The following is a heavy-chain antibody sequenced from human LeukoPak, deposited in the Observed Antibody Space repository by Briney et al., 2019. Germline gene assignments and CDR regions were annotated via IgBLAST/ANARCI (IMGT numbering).Heavy chain of an antibody. CDR1: GGSISSYY. Sequence: PSETLSLTCTVSGGSISSYYWNWIRQPPGKGLEWIGYIYYSGSTNYNPSLKSLVTISVDTSKNQFSLKLSSVTAADTAVYYCARLTYSSGWYKGDAFDIWGQGTMVTVSS. D-gene: IGHD6-19*01. CDR2: IYYSGST. J-gene: IGHJ3*02. CDR3: ARLTYSSGWYKGDAFDI. V-gene: IGHV4-59*01.